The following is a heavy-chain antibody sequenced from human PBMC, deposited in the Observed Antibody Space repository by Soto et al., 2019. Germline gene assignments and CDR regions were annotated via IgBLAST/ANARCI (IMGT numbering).Heavy chain of an antibody. J-gene: IGHJ4*02. CDR2: INPNSGGT. CDR1: GYTFTGYY. CDR3: ARGGFTYYYDSSGYYAPFDY. V-gene: IGHV1-2*04. Sequence: SVKVSCKASGYTFTGYYMHWVRQAPVQGLEWMGWINPNSGGTNYAQKFQGWVTMTRDTSISTAYMELSRLRSDDTAVYYCARGGFTYYYDSSGYYAPFDYWGQGTLVTVSS. D-gene: IGHD3-22*01.